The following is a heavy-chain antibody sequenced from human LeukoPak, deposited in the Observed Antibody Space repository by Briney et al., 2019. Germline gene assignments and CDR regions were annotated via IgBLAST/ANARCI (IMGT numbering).Heavy chain of an antibody. Sequence: GASVKVSCKASGYTFINYGISWVRQARGQGLEWMGWMNPNSGNTGYAQKFQGRVTMTRNTSISTAYMELSSLRSEDTAVYYCARGRPQRYKDRYYFDYWGQGTLVTVSS. J-gene: IGHJ4*02. CDR1: GYTFINYG. CDR2: MNPNSGNT. V-gene: IGHV1-8*01. D-gene: IGHD5-12*01. CDR3: ARGRPQRYKDRYYFDY.